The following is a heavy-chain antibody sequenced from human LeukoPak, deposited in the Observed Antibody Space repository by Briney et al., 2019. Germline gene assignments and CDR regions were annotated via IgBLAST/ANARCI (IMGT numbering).Heavy chain of an antibody. CDR2: VFDSGGT. Sequence: SETLSLTCTVSGGSISNYWWSWIRQPPGKGLEWIGYVFDSGGTNYNLSLKGRVTISVDTSKKQFSLKLSSVTAADTAVYYCARGYSSSWNYFDYWGQGTLVTASS. V-gene: IGHV4-59*01. CDR3: ARGYSSSWNYFDY. D-gene: IGHD6-13*01. J-gene: IGHJ4*02. CDR1: GGSISNYW.